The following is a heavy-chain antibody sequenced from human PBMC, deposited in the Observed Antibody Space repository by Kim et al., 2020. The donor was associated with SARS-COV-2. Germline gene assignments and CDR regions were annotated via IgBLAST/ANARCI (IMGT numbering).Heavy chain of an antibody. V-gene: IGHV4-31*03. CDR1: GDSIISGLYY. J-gene: IGHJ4*02. CDR3: ARLPLWAGYVDY. Sequence: SETLSLTCTVSGDSIISGLYYWNWIRQHPGKGLEWVGYISDTVTTPYNPSLASRVIMVVGTSTNQISLKLTSVTAADTAPYYCARLPLWAGYVDYWGQG. CDR2: ISDTVTT. D-gene: IGHD3-16*01.